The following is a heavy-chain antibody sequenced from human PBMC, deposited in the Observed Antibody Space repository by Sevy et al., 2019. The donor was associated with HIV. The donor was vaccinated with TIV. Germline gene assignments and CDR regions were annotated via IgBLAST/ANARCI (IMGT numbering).Heavy chain of an antibody. J-gene: IGHJ4*02. CDR1: GGSISSNY. V-gene: IGHV4-59*01. CDR3: ARSSGYSYGDFDY. CDR2: IYSSGSS. Sequence: SETLSLTCTVSGGSISSNYWSWIRQPPGKRLEWIGYIYSSGSSYNPSLKSRVSISMDTSKNQFSLKLNSVTAADTAVYYCARSSGYSYGDFDYWGQGTLVTVSS. D-gene: IGHD5-18*01.